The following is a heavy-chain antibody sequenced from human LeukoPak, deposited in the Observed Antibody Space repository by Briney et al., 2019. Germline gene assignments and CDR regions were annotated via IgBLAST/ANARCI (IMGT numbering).Heavy chain of an antibody. CDR3: ARDSGYNAEKYFDY. V-gene: IGHV3-66*01. CDR2: IYSGGST. J-gene: IGHJ4*02. Sequence: PGGSLRLSCAASGLTVSRNYMNWVRQAPGMGLEWVAVIYSGGSTYYADSVEDRFTISRDNSKNTLYLQMNSLRAEDTAVYYCARDSGYNAEKYFDYWGQGTLVTVSS. CDR1: GLTVSRNY. D-gene: IGHD5-24*01.